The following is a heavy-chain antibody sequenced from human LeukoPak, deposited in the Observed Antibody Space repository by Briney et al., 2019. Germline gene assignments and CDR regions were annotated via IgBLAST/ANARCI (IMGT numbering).Heavy chain of an antibody. CDR1: GYTFTSYG. V-gene: IGHV1-18*01. D-gene: IGHD2-15*01. J-gene: IGHJ4*02. Sequence: ASVKVSCKASGYTFTSYGISWVRQAPGQGLEWMGWISAYNGNTNYAQKLQGRVTMTTDISTSTAYMELRSLRSDDTAVYYCARVDCSGGSCYFDYWGQGTLVTVSS. CDR2: ISAYNGNT. CDR3: ARVDCSGGSCYFDY.